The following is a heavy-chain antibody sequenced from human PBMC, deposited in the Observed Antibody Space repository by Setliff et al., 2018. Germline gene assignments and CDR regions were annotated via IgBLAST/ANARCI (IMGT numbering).Heavy chain of an antibody. CDR1: GGSISPYF. V-gene: IGHV4-59*01. J-gene: IGHJ6*02. D-gene: IGHD5-18*01. CDR2: ICHNGNT. Sequence: KPSETLSLTCTVSGGSISPYFWSWVRQPPGKGLEWIGYICHNGNTDFNPSLKTRVTMSVDTSKNQFALNLKSVTAADTAVYYCVRDRTAYSYGLDVWGQGTTVTVSS. CDR3: VRDRTAYSYGLDV.